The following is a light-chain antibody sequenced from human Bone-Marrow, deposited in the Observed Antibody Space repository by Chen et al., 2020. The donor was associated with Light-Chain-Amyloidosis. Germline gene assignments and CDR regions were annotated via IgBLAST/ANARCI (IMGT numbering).Light chain of an antibody. V-gene: IGLV6-57*01. CDR2: EDD. Sequence: NFMLTQPHSVSESPGQPVIISCNRSSGSIATNYVQWYQQRPGSSPTTVIYEDDQRPSGVPDRFAGSIDRSSNSASLTISGLKTEDEADYYCQSYQGSSQGVFGGGTKLTVL. CDR3: QSYQGSSQGV. J-gene: IGLJ3*02. CDR1: SGSIATNY.